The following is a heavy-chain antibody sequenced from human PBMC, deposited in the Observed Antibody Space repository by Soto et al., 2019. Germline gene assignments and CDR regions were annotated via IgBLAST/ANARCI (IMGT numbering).Heavy chain of an antibody. V-gene: IGHV3-11*01. CDR3: ARDQKRGYSGYDTPGGY. CDR1: GFTFSDYY. J-gene: IGHJ4*02. CDR2: ISSSGSTI. D-gene: IGHD5-12*01. Sequence: QVQLVESGGGLVKPGGSLRLSCAVSGFTFSDYYMSWIRQAPGKGLEWVSYISSSGSTIYYADSVKGRFTISRDNAKNSLYLQMNSLRAEDTAVYYSARDQKRGYSGYDTPGGYWGQGTLVTVSS.